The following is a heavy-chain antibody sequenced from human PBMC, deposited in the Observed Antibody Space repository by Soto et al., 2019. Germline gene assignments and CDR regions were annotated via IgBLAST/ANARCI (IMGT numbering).Heavy chain of an antibody. CDR3: ARQGCSSTSCYSSWFDP. J-gene: IGHJ5*02. CDR1: GYTFTSYY. D-gene: IGHD2-2*01. CDR2: INPSGGST. Sequence: ASVKVSCKASGYTFTSYYMHWVRQAPGQGLEWMGIINPSGGSTSYAQKFQGRVTMTRDTSTSTVYMELGSLRSEDTAVYYCARQGCSSTSCYSSWFDPWGQGTLVTVSS. V-gene: IGHV1-46*01.